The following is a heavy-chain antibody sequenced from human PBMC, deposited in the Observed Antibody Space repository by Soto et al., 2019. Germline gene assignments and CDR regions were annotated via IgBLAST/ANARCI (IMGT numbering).Heavy chain of an antibody. D-gene: IGHD6-13*01. J-gene: IGHJ6*02. CDR2: INPSGGST. CDR3: SSAQYSSSWAEYYYYYYGMDV. CDR1: GYTFTSYY. Sequence: ASVKVSCKASGYTFTSYYMHWVRQAPGQRLEWMGIINPSGGSTSYAQKFQGRVTMTRDTSTSTVYMELSSLRSEDTAVYYCSSAQYSSSWAEYYYYYYGMDVWGQGTTVTVSS. V-gene: IGHV1-46*01.